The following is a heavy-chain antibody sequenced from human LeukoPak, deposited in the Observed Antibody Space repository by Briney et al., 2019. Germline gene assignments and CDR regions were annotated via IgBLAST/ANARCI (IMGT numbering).Heavy chain of an antibody. V-gene: IGHV4-59*01. J-gene: IGHJ4*02. CDR2: IYYSGST. Sequence: SETLSLTCTVSGGSISSYYWSWIRQPPGKGLEWIGYIYYSGSTNYNPSLKSRVTISVDTSKNQFSLKLSSVTAADTAVYYCARHSFVYDILTGHQRSLDYWGQGTLVTVSS. D-gene: IGHD3-9*01. CDR1: GGSISSYY. CDR3: ARHSFVYDILTGHQRSLDY.